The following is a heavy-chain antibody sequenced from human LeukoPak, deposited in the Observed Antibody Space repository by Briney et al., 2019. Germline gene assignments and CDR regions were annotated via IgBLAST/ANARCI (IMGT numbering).Heavy chain of an antibody. V-gene: IGHV4-4*07. CDR1: GGSISSYY. J-gene: IGHJ4*02. CDR3: ARLTSSSGWYYFDY. Sequence: SETLSLTCTVSGGSISSYYWSWIRQPAGKGLEWIGRIYTSGSTNYNPSLKSRVTMPVDTSKNQFSLKLSSVTAADTAVYYCARLTSSSGWYYFDYWGQGTLVTVSS. CDR2: IYTSGST. D-gene: IGHD6-19*01.